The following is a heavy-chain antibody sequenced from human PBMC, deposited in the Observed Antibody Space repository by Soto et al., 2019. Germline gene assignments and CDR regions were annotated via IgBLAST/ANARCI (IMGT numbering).Heavy chain of an antibody. Sequence: QVQLQESGPGLVKPSETLSLTCTVSGGSISSYYWSWIRQPPGKGLEWIGYIYYSGSTNYNPSHKSRVTISGATYKKQFSLKLSSVTAADTGVYYCARVGVGYDYVWGSYRYEFIGGMDVWGQGTTVTVCS. V-gene: IGHV4-59*01. CDR3: ARVGVGYDYVWGSYRYEFIGGMDV. J-gene: IGHJ6*02. CDR1: GGSISSYY. CDR2: IYYSGST. D-gene: IGHD3-16*02.